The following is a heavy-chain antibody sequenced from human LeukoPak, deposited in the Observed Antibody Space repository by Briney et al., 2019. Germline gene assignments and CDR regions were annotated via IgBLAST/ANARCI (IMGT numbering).Heavy chain of an antibody. CDR3: ARDSERWSYSAYFDY. CDR1: GFTFSDYY. V-gene: IGHV3-11*01. D-gene: IGHD1-26*01. Sequence: GGSLRLSCAASGFTFSDYYMSWIRQAPGKGLEWVSYISSSGSTIYYADSVKGRFTISRDNAKNSLYLQMNSLGAEDTAVYYCARDSERWSYSAYFDYWGQGTLVTVSS. J-gene: IGHJ4*02. CDR2: ISSSGSTI.